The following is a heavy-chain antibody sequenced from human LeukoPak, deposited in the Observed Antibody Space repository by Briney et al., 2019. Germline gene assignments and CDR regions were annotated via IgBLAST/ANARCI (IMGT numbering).Heavy chain of an antibody. Sequence: GGSLRLSCAASGFTVSSNYMSWVRQAPGKGLEWVSVIYSGGSTYYADSVKGRFTISRDNSKNTLYLQMNSLRAEDTAVYYCAREGPSSSWYFDYWGQGTMVTVSS. V-gene: IGHV3-53*01. J-gene: IGHJ4*02. D-gene: IGHD6-13*01. CDR3: AREGPSSSWYFDY. CDR2: IYSGGST. CDR1: GFTVSSNY.